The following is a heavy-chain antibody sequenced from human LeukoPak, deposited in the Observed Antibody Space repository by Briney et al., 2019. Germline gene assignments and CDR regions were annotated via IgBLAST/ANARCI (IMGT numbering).Heavy chain of an antibody. Sequence: GGSLRLPCAASGFTFSSYAMSWVRQAPGKGLEWVSAISGSGGSTYYADSVKGRFTISRDNSKNTLYLQMNSLRAEDTAVYYCAKGFNIVVVVPAATPYFPFDIWGQGTMVTVSS. V-gene: IGHV3-23*01. J-gene: IGHJ3*02. D-gene: IGHD2-2*01. CDR1: GFTFSSYA. CDR3: AKGFNIVVVVPAATPYFPFDI. CDR2: ISGSGGST.